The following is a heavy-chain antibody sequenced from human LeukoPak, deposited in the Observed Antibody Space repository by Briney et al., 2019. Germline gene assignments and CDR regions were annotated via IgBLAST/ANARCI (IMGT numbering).Heavy chain of an antibody. D-gene: IGHD2-2*01. J-gene: IGHJ5*02. CDR3: ARAGGYCSTTRCWFDP. CDR2: INHSGST. CDR1: VGSFRGYY. V-gene: IGHV4-34*01. Sequence: SETLSLTCAVYVGSFRGYYWSWARQPPGKGLEWIGEINHSGSTNYNPSLKSRVTISVDTSKNQFSLNLTSVTAADTAVYYCARAGGYCSTTRCWFDPWGQGTLVTVSS.